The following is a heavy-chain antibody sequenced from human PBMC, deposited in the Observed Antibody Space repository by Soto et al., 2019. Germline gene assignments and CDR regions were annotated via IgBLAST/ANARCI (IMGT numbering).Heavy chain of an antibody. Sequence: QVQLVQSGSELKKPGASVKVSCKASGYTFTSYAMNWVRQAPGQGLDWMGWINTNTGNPTYAQGFTGRFVFSLDTSVSPAYLQICSLKAEVTAVYYCARSLYDFWSGYPYYYYYGMDVWGQGTTVTGSS. CDR3: ARSLYDFWSGYPYYYYYGMDV. D-gene: IGHD3-3*01. CDR1: GYTFTSYA. V-gene: IGHV7-4-1*01. J-gene: IGHJ6*02. CDR2: INTNTGNP.